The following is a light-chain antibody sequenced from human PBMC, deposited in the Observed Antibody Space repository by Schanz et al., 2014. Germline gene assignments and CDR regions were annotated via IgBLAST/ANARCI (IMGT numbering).Light chain of an antibody. V-gene: IGLV2-14*02. J-gene: IGLJ1*01. CDR1: SSDVGSYNL. CDR3: SSYTSSSPYV. Sequence: QSALTQPASVSGSPGQSITISCTGTSSDVGSYNLVSWYQQHPDKAPKLIIYEGTKRPSGVSNRFSGSESGNTASLTISGLQAEDEADYYCSSYTSSSPYVFGTGTKLTVL. CDR2: EGT.